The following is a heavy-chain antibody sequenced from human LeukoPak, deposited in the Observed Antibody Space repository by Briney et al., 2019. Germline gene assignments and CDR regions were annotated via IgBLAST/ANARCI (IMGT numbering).Heavy chain of an antibody. CDR3: ARGLEDIVATVPSY. CDR2: IIPIFGTA. J-gene: IGHJ4*02. V-gene: IGHV1-69*05. CDR1: GGTFSSYA. D-gene: IGHD5-12*01. Sequence: SVKVSCKASGGTFSSYAISWVRQAPGQGLEWMGRIIPIFGTANYAQKFQGRVTITTDESTSTAYMELSSLRSEDTAVYYCARGLEDIVATVPSYWGQGTLVTVSS.